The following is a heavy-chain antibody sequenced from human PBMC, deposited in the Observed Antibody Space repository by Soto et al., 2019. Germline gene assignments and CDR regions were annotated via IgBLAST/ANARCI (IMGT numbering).Heavy chain of an antibody. D-gene: IGHD2-2*01. V-gene: IGHV3-21*01. CDR1: GFTFSSYS. CDR3: AREYCSSTSCYRTELPAGNAFDI. Sequence: GGSLRLSCAASGFTFSSYSMNWVRQAPGKGLEWVSSISSSSSYIYYADSVKGRFTISRDNAKNSLYLQMNSLRAEDTAVYYCAREYCSSTSCYRTELPAGNAFDIWGQGTMVTVSS. CDR2: ISSSSSYI. J-gene: IGHJ3*02.